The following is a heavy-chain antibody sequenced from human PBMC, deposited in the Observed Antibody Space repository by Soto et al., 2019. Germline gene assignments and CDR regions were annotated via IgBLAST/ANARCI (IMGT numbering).Heavy chain of an antibody. CDR3: ARGGGRGMDV. CDR2: IVVGTGST. CDR1: GITFRRTA. V-gene: IGHV1-58*01. J-gene: IGHJ6*02. Sequence: GASVKVSCKASGITFRRTAVQWMRQARGQRLEWIGRIVVGTGSTTYAQIVQERIAITADESTSTAYMELSSLRSEDTAVYYCARGGGRGMDVWGQGTTVTVSS. D-gene: IGHD2-15*01.